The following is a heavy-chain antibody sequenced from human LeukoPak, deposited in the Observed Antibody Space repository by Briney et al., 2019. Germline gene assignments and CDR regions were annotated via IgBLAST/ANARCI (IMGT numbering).Heavy chain of an antibody. CDR2: ISGDGTRT. CDR1: GFSFSSYA. D-gene: IGHD2-15*01. J-gene: IGHJ4*02. Sequence: GGSLRLSCAASGFSFSSYAMTWARQAPVKGLEWVSAISGDGTRTYYADSVKGRFTISRDNSKNTLYLQMNSLRAEDTAVYYCAKDRRPRSGPLDYWGQGTLVTVSS. V-gene: IGHV3-23*01. CDR3: AKDRRPRSGPLDY.